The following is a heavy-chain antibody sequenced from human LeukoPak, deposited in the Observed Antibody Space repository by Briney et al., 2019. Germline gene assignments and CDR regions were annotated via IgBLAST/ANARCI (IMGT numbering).Heavy chain of an antibody. J-gene: IGHJ4*02. CDR2: INHSGST. CDR1: GGSFSGYY. CDR3: ARGLRYYDFWSGYYTGSYFDY. Sequence: SETLSLTCAVYGGSFSGYYWSWIRQPPGKGLEWIGEINHSGSTNYNPSLKSRVTISVDTSKNQFSLKLSSVTAADTAVYYCARGLRYYDFWSGYYTGSYFDYWGQGTLVTVSS. V-gene: IGHV4-34*01. D-gene: IGHD3-3*01.